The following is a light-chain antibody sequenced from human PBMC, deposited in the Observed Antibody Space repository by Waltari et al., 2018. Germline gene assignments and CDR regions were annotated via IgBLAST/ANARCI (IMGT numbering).Light chain of an antibody. J-gene: IGKJ3*01. CDR3: QQHGST. V-gene: IGKV3-20*01. CDR2: GAS. CDR1: QRVSSSW. Sequence: ELVLTQSPATLSLSPGEGATLSCRASQRVSSSWLAWYRQRPGQAPKLLIYGASNRAPGISDRFAGSGSGTDFTLTISRLEPEDFAVYYCQQHGSTCGTGTMLDIK.